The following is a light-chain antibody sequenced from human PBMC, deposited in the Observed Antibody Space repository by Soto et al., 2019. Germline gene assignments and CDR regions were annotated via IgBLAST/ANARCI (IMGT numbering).Light chain of an antibody. CDR1: QDINNY. J-gene: IGKJ3*01. CDR3: QQYDNAPLT. V-gene: IGKV1-33*01. CDR2: DAS. Sequence: DIQMTQYPSSLSASVGDRVTITCQASQDINNYLNWYQQKPGKAPKLLIYDASNLETGVPSRFSGSGSGTDFTFTISSLQPEDIATYYCQQYDNAPLTFGPGTKVDIK.